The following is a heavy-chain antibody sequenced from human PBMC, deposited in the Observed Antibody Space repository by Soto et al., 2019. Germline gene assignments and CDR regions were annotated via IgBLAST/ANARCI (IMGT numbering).Heavy chain of an antibody. Sequence: AESLKIPCKGYGYSFPSYWIGWVRQMPGEGQEWMGIVYPGDSDTRYSPSFQGQVSISADKSISTAYRQGSSLKASDTAMYYCARALYDHVWGSYRSYGMDVWGQGTTVTV. V-gene: IGHV5-51*01. CDR1: GYSFPSYW. CDR3: ARALYDHVWGSYRSYGMDV. J-gene: IGHJ6*02. D-gene: IGHD3-16*02. CDR2: VYPGDSDT.